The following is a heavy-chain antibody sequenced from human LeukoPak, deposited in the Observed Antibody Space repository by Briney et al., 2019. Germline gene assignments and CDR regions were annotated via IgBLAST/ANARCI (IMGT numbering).Heavy chain of an antibody. CDR2: ISYDGSNK. V-gene: IGHV3-30*03. D-gene: IGHD6-13*01. Sequence: GGSLRLSCAASGFTFSSYGMHWVRQAPGKGLEWVAVISYDGSNKYYADSVKGRFTISRDNSKNTLYLQMNSLRAEDTAVYYCARDRAAAGLDYWGQGTLVTVSS. CDR3: ARDRAAAGLDY. J-gene: IGHJ4*02. CDR1: GFTFSSYG.